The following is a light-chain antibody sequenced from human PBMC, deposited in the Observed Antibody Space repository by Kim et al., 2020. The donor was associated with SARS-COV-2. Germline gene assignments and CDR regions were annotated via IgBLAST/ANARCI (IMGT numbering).Light chain of an antibody. CDR3: QAWDSSNVV. CDR2: QDS. J-gene: IGLJ2*01. CDR1: KLGDKY. V-gene: IGLV3-1*01. Sequence: SYELTQPPSVSVSPGQTASITCSGDKLGDKYACWYQQKPGQSPVLVIYQDSKRPSGIPERFSGSNSGNTATLTISGTHAMDEADYYCQAWDSSNVVFGGGTQLTVL.